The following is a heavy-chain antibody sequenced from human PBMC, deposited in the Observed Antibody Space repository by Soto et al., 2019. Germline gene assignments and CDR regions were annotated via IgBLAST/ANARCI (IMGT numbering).Heavy chain of an antibody. J-gene: IGHJ6*03. D-gene: IGHD6-19*01. V-gene: IGHV1-8*01. CDR1: GYTFTSYD. Sequence: QVQLVQSGAEVKKPGASVKVSCKASGYTFTSYDINWVRQATGQGLEWMGWMNRNSGNTGYAQKFQGRVTMTRNTSISTAYMGLSSLRSEDKAVYYCARGGYSSGWRDYYYYMDVWGKGTTVTVSS. CDR2: MNRNSGNT. CDR3: ARGGYSSGWRDYYYYMDV.